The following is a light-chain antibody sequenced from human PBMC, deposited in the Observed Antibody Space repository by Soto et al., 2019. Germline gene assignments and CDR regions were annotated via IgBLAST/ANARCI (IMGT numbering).Light chain of an antibody. CDR2: HAS. Sequence: DIQMTQSPSTLSASVRDRGTITCRASQSISSWLAWYQQKPGKATKLLIYHASSLESGVPSRFSGSGSGTAFTLTISSMQPDDFATYYCQQYNSYSFGQGTKLDIK. J-gene: IGKJ1*01. CDR1: QSISSW. V-gene: IGKV1-5*01. CDR3: QQYNSYS.